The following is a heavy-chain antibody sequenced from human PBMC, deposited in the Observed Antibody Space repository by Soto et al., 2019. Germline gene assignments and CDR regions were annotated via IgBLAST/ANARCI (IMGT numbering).Heavy chain of an antibody. V-gene: IGHV4-39*01. CDR2: IYDGGST. CDR1: GGSISSSTYY. J-gene: IGHJ3*02. CDR3: ARQPGPYDNSDYSI. D-gene: IGHD3-22*01. Sequence: SETLSLSCTVSGGSISSSTYYWGWIRQPPGKGLEWIGGIYDGGSTYYNPSLRRRVTISVDTSKNKFSLNLSSVTAADTAVYYCARQPGPYDNSDYSIWGQGTMVTVSS.